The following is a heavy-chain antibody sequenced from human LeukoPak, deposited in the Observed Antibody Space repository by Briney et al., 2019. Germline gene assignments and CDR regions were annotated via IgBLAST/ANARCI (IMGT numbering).Heavy chain of an antibody. CDR3: ARDREYYYDSSGYREIDY. CDR2: ISSSSSYT. Sequence: GGSLRLSCAASGFTFSDYYMSWSRQAPGKGLEWVSYISSSSSYTNYADSVKGRFTISRDNAKNSLYLQMNSLRAEDTAVYYCARDREYYYDSSGYREIDYWGQGTLVTVSS. V-gene: IGHV3-11*06. J-gene: IGHJ4*02. D-gene: IGHD3-22*01. CDR1: GFTFSDYY.